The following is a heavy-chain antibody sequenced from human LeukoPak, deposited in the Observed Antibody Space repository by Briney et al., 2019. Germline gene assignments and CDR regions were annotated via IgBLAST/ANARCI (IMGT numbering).Heavy chain of an antibody. CDR2: ISAYNGNT. Sequence: AASMTVSCKASGNTFTSYGISWVRQAPGQGLEWMGWISAYNGNTNYAQKLQGRVTMTTDTSTSTAYMELRSLRSDDTAVYYCARIYCSSTSCYNYYGMDVWGQGTTVTVSS. CDR1: GNTFTSYG. CDR3: ARIYCSSTSCYNYYGMDV. V-gene: IGHV1-18*01. J-gene: IGHJ6*02. D-gene: IGHD2-2*02.